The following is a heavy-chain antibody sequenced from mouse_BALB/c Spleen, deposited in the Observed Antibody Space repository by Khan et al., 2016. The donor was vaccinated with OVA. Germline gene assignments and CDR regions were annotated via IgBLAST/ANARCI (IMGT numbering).Heavy chain of an antibody. Sequence: EVELVESGGDLVKPGGSLKLSCAASGFTFSTYGMSWVRQAPDKRLEWVATVSTCGSYTYYPDSVKGRFSISIDSAENTRELQMGGLMTEDTAMFSCTRLAYYDDGEGFDYWGQGTLVTVSA. J-gene: IGHJ3*01. V-gene: IGHV5-6*01. D-gene: IGHD1-1*01. CDR2: VSTCGSYT. CDR3: TRLAYYDDGEGFDY. CDR1: GFTFSTYG.